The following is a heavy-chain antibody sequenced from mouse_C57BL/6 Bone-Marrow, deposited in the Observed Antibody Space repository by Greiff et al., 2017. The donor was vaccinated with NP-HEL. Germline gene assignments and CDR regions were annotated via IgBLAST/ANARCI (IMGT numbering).Heavy chain of an antibody. V-gene: IGHV1-26*01. D-gene: IGHD1-1*01. Sequence: EVQLQQSGPELVKPGASVKISCKASGYTFTDYYMNWVKQSHGKSLEWIGDINPNNGGTSYNQKFKGKATLTVDKSSSTAYMELRSLTSEDSAVYYCARTPYYYGSSPMDYWGQGTSVTVSS. CDR2: INPNNGGT. J-gene: IGHJ4*01. CDR1: GYTFTDYY. CDR3: ARTPYYYGSSPMDY.